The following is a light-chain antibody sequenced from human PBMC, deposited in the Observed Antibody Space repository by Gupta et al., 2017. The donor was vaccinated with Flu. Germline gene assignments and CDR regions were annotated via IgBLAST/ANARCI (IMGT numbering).Light chain of an antibody. CDR1: QDIRNY. Sequence: DIQMTQSPSSLSASVGDRVTIPCQASQDIRNYLSWYQQKAGKAPKLLIYDASNLQTGVPSRFSGSGSGTDFSLTISSRQPEDVATYYCQQEDDLPVTFGGGTKVEI. CDR2: DAS. V-gene: IGKV1-33*01. CDR3: QQEDDLPVT. J-gene: IGKJ4*01.